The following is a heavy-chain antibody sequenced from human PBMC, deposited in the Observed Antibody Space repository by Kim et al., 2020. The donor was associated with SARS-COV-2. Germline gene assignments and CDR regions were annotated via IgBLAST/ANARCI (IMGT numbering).Heavy chain of an antibody. CDR1: GGSFSGYY. J-gene: IGHJ6*03. D-gene: IGHD6-19*01. Sequence: SETLSLTCAVYGGSFSGYYWSWIRQPPGKGLEWIGEINHSGSTNYNPSLKSRVTISVDTSKNQFSLKLSPVTAADTAVYYCARGTRQWLVRGPYYYYMDVWGKGTPVTVSS. V-gene: IGHV4-34*01. CDR2: INHSGST. CDR3: ARGTRQWLVRGPYYYYMDV.